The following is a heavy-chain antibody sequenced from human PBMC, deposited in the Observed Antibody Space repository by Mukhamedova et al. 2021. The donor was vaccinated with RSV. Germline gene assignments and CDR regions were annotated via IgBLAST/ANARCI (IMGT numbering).Heavy chain of an antibody. V-gene: IGHV3-23*01. CDR2: ISGSGGST. D-gene: IGHD6-13*01. Sequence: VSAISGSGGSTYYADSVKGRFTISRDNSKNTLFLQMNSLRAEDTAVYYCAKGDGSSSYKSYYFYGMDVWGQGTTVTVSS. J-gene: IGHJ6*02. CDR3: AKGDGSSSYKSYYFYGMDV.